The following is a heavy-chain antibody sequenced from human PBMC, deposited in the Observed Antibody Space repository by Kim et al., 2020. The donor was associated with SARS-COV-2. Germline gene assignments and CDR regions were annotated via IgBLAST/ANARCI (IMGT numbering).Heavy chain of an antibody. CDR3: ASSLAATPLPYNWFDP. CDR2: IYSGGST. J-gene: IGHJ5*02. D-gene: IGHD2-15*01. Sequence: GGSLRLSCAASGFTVSSNYMSWVRQAPGKGLEWVSVIYSGGSTYYADSVKGRFTISRDNSKNTLYLQMNSLRAEDTAVYYCASSLAATPLPYNWFDPWGQGTLVTVSS. CDR1: GFTVSSNY. V-gene: IGHV3-66*01.